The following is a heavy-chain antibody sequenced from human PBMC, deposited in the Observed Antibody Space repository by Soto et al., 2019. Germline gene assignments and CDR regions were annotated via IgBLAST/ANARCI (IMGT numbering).Heavy chain of an antibody. Sequence: QVQLVESGGGVVQPGRSLRLSCAASGFTFSSYGMHWVRQAPGKGLEWVAVISYDGSNKDYADSVKGRFTISRDNSKNTLYLHMNSLRAEDTAVYYCAKESYGMDVWGQGTTVTVSS. CDR2: ISYDGSNK. CDR3: AKESYGMDV. V-gene: IGHV3-30*18. J-gene: IGHJ6*02. CDR1: GFTFSSYG.